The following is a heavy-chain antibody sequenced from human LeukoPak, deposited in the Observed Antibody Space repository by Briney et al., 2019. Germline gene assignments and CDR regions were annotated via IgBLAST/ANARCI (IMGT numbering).Heavy chain of an antibody. CDR2: ISGSGGST. CDR3: APLPGIAAAATFDY. CDR1: GFTFSSYA. V-gene: IGHV3-23*01. D-gene: IGHD6-13*01. Sequence: GGSLRLSCAASGFTFSSYAMSWVRQAPGKGREWVSAISGSGGSTYYADSVKGRFTISRDNTKKTLYLQMNSLRAEDTAVYYCAPLPGIAAAATFDYWGQGTLVTVSS. J-gene: IGHJ4*02.